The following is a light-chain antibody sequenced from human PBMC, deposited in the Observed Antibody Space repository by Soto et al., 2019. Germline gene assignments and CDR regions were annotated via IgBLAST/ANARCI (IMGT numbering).Light chain of an antibody. CDR3: SSYTTSTTRQIV. Sequence: QSVLTQPASVSGSPGQSITISCTGTSSDVGGYNYVSWYQHHPGKAPKLMIYDVSNRPSGVSNRFSGSKSGNTASLTISGLQPEDEADYYCSSYTTSTTRQIVFVTGTKVTDL. V-gene: IGLV2-14*03. CDR1: SSDVGGYNY. CDR2: DVS. J-gene: IGLJ1*01.